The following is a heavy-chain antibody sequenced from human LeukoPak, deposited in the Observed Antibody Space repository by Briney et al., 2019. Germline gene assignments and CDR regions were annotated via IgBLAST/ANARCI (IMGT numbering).Heavy chain of an antibody. V-gene: IGHV1-46*01. CDR1: GYTFTSNY. D-gene: IGHD5-12*01. J-gene: IGHJ4*02. CDR2: ISPSGGST. CDR3: ARNLGYDYYFDY. Sequence: ASVKVSCKAFGYTFTSNYMHWVRQAPGQGPEWMGVISPSGGSTTYAQKFQGRVTLTRDMSTSTDYLELSSLRSEDTAVYYCARNLGYDYYFDYWGQGTLVTVSS.